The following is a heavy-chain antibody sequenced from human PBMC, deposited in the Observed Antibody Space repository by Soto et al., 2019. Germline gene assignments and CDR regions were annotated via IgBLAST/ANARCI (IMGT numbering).Heavy chain of an antibody. CDR1: GYSFTSYW. D-gene: IGHD2-8*02. Sequence: GESLKISCKGSGYSFTSYWINWVRQMPGKGLEWMGRIDPSDSYTNYSPSFQGHVTISADKSISTAYLQWGSLKASDTAMYYCARHTGTSHFDYWGQGTLVTVSS. CDR3: ARHTGTSHFDY. CDR2: IDPSDSYT. V-gene: IGHV5-10-1*01. J-gene: IGHJ4*02.